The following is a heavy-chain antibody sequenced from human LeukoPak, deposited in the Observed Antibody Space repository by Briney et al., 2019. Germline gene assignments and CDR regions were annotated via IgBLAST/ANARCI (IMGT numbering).Heavy chain of an antibody. CDR3: ASSHRYDFWSGYLVDDY. CDR2: ISSSSSYI. Sequence: GGSLRLSCAASGFTFSSYSMNWVRQAPGKGLEWVSSISSSSSYIYYADSVKGRFTISRDNAKNSLYLQMNSLRAEDTAVYYCASSHRYDFWSGYLVDDYWGQGTLVTVSS. CDR1: GFTFSSYS. D-gene: IGHD3-3*01. V-gene: IGHV3-21*01. J-gene: IGHJ4*02.